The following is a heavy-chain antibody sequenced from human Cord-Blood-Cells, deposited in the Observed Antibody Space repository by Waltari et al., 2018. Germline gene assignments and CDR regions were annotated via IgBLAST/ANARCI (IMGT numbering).Heavy chain of an antibody. CDR3: ARGWTGTYAFDI. CDR2: INHSGST. D-gene: IGHD1-7*01. Sequence: QVQLQQWGAGLLKPSETLSRTCAVYGGSFSGYYWSWIRQPPGKGLEWIGEINHSGSTNYNPSLKSRVTISVDTSKNQFSLKLSSVTAADTAVYYCARGWTGTYAFDIWGQGTMVTDSS. V-gene: IGHV4-34*01. J-gene: IGHJ3*02. CDR1: GGSFSGYY.